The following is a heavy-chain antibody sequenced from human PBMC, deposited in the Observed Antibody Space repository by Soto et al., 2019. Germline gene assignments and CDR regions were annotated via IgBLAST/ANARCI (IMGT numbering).Heavy chain of an antibody. V-gene: IGHV1-3*01. CDR3: ARAGAVDIVATISD. Sequence: GASVKVSCTASGYTFTSYAMHWVRQAPGQRLEWMGWINAGNGNTKYSQKFQGRVTITRDTSASTAYMELSSLRSEDTAVYYCARAGAVDIVATISDWGQGTLVTVSS. D-gene: IGHD5-12*01. CDR1: GYTFTSYA. CDR2: INAGNGNT. J-gene: IGHJ4*02.